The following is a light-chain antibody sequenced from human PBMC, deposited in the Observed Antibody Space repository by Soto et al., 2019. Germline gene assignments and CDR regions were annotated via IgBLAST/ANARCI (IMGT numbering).Light chain of an antibody. CDR1: QGVSDNY. CDR3: QQYGSSPRT. J-gene: IGKJ2*01. CDR2: GAS. Sequence: EVVLTQSPGTLSLSPGEGATLSCRASQGVSDNYLAWYQHKPGQPPRLLIYGASNRATAIPDRFSGSGSGTDFTLTISRLEPEDFAVYFCQQYGSSPRTFGQGIKLDIQ. V-gene: IGKV3-20*01.